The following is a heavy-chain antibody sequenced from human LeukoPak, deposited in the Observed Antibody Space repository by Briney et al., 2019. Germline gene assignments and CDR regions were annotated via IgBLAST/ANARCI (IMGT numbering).Heavy chain of an antibody. V-gene: IGHV1-2*02. CDR1: GYTFTGYY. D-gene: IGHD3-22*01. J-gene: IGHJ6*03. CDR2: INPNSGGT. Sequence: ASVKVSCKASGYTFTGYYMHWVRQAPGQGLEWMGWINPNSGGTNYAQKFQGRVTMTRDTSISTAYMELSRLRSGDTAVYYCARVPPPYNYSYYYYYYMDVWGKGTTVTVSS. CDR3: ARVPPPYNYSYYYYYYMDV.